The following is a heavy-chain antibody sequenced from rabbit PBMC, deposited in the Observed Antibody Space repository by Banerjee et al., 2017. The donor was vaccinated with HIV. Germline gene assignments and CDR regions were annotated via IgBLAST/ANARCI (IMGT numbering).Heavy chain of an antibody. Sequence: QSLEESGGDLVKPGASLTLTCTASAFSFSSSDYMCWVRQAPGKGLEWISCIAGSSSGFAYSATWAKGRFTFSKTSSTTVTLQVTSLSAADTATYFCARDLTDVIGWNFGWWGPGTLVTVS. CDR2: IAGSSSGFA. V-gene: IGHV1S40*01. D-gene: IGHD1-1*01. CDR3: ARDLTDVIGWNFGW. J-gene: IGHJ4*01. CDR1: AFSFSSSDY.